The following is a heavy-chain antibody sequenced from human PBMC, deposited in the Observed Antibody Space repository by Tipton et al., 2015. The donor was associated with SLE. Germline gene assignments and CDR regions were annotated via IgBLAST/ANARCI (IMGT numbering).Heavy chain of an antibody. CDR2: ISSSGNTI. CDR1: GFTFSDYY. J-gene: IGHJ2*01. D-gene: IGHD2-21*01. CDR3: ARGVIASNRKSSGWYYDL. Sequence: SLRLSCAASGFTFSDYYMSWIRQAPGKGLEWGSYISSSGNTIYYADSVKGRFTISRDNAKNSLYLQMNSLRDKDTAVYYCARGVIASNRKSSGWYYDLWGRGPLASVSS. V-gene: IGHV3-11*01.